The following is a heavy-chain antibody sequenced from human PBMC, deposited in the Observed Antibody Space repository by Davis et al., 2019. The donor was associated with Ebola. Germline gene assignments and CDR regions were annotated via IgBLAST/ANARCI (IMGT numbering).Heavy chain of an antibody. CDR2: IIPIFGTT. D-gene: IGHD3-22*01. CDR1: GGTFSTYG. CDR3: ARDSVDYYDSSGPPLY. V-gene: IGHV1-69*13. Sequence: SVKVSCKASGGTFSTYGITWVRQAPGQGLEWMGGIIPIFGTTNYAQKFQGRVTITADVSTSTAYMDLSSLRSEDTAAYYCARDSVDYYDSSGPPLYWGQGTLVIVSS. J-gene: IGHJ4*02.